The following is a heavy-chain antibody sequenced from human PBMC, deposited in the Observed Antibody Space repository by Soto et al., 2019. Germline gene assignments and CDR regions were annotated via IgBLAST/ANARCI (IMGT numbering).Heavy chain of an antibody. CDR2: ISAYNGNT. CDR1: GYTFTSNG. Sequence: GASVKVSCKASGYTFTSNGISWVRQAPGQGLEWMGWISAYNGNTNYAQKLQGRVTMTTDTSTSTAYMELRSLRSDDTAVYYCERDPEVYSSSYFDYWGQGTLVTVPS. D-gene: IGHD6-13*01. CDR3: ERDPEVYSSSYFDY. J-gene: IGHJ4*02. V-gene: IGHV1-18*04.